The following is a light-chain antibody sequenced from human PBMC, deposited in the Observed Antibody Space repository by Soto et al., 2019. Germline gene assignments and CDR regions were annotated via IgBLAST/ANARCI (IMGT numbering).Light chain of an antibody. CDR2: DAS. CDR1: QDISNY. Sequence: DIQMTQSPSSLSASVVDRVTITCQASQDISNYLNWYQQKPGKAPKLLIYDASNLETGVPSSFSGSGSGTDFTFTISSLQPEDIATYYCQQYDNLPPLTFGGGTKVEIK. J-gene: IGKJ4*01. V-gene: IGKV1-33*01. CDR3: QQYDNLPPLT.